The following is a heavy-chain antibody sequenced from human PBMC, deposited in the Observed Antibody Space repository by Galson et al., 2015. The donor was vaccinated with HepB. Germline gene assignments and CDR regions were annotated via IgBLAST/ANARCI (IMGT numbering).Heavy chain of an antibody. CDR2: FDPEDGET. D-gene: IGHD2-15*01. J-gene: IGHJ4*02. V-gene: IGHV1-24*01. CDR3: ATGYCSGGSCYFVPSDY. Sequence: SVKVSCKVSGYTLTELSMHWVRQAPGKGLEWMGGFDPEDGETIYAQKFQGRVTMTEDTSTDTAYMELSSLRSEDTAVYYCATGYCSGGSCYFVPSDYWGQGTLVTVSS. CDR1: GYTLTELS.